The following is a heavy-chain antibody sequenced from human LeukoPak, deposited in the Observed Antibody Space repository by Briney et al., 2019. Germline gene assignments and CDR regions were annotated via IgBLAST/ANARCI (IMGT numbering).Heavy chain of an antibody. J-gene: IGHJ4*02. CDR1: GYTFTSYD. V-gene: IGHV1-8*01. CDR3: ARGASYDSSGYYLDY. D-gene: IGHD3-22*01. Sequence: ASVKVSCKASGYTFTSYDINWVRQATGQGLEWMGWMNPNSGNTGYAQKFQGRVTMARDTSTSTVYMELSSLRSEDTAVYYCARGASYDSSGYYLDYWGQGTLVTVSS. CDR2: MNPNSGNT.